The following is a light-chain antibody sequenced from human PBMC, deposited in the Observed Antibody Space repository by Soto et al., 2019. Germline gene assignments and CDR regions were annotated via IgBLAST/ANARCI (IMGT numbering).Light chain of an antibody. V-gene: IGKV3-15*01. CDR1: QSISRN. J-gene: IGKJ1*01. Sequence: EILMTQSPATLSASPGERATLSCRASQSISRNLAWYQQKPGQAPRLLIYDTSTRAPGIPGTFIGSGSGTEVTLTISSLQSEDFVVYYCQQYNDWPQTFGQGTRV. CDR3: QQYNDWPQT. CDR2: DTS.